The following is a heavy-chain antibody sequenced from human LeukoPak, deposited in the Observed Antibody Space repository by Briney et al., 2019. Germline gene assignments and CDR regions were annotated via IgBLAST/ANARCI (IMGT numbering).Heavy chain of an antibody. Sequence: ASVKVSCKASGYTFTSYAMHWVRQAPGQRLEWMGWINAGNGNTKYSQKFQGRVTITRDTSASTAYMELSSLRSEDTAVYYCARAQDCSGGSCYDNWFDPWGQGTLVTASS. J-gene: IGHJ5*02. CDR2: INAGNGNT. CDR3: ARAQDCSGGSCYDNWFDP. V-gene: IGHV1-3*01. CDR1: GYTFTSYA. D-gene: IGHD2-15*01.